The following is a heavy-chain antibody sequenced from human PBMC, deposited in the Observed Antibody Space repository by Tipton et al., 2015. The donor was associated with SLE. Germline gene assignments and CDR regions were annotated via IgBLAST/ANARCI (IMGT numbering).Heavy chain of an antibody. CDR3: AREWQLWANAFDI. V-gene: IGHV4-59*01. CDR2: IYYSGST. J-gene: IGHJ3*02. D-gene: IGHD6-6*01. CDR1: GGSISSYY. Sequence: TLSLTCTVSGGSISSYYWSWIRQPPGKGLEWIGYIYYSGSTNYNPSLKSRVTISLDTSKNQFSLKLSSVTAADTAVYYCAREWQLWANAFDIWGQGTMVTVSS.